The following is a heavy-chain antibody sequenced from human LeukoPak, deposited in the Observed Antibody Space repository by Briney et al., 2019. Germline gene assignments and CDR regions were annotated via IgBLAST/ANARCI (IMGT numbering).Heavy chain of an antibody. D-gene: IGHD3-22*01. CDR2: ISSGNTYI. J-gene: IGHJ4*02. CDR1: NFTFSRYS. CDR3: ARDTASSGHPFDY. Sequence: GGSLRLSCAASNFTFSRYSMNWVRQAPGKGLEWVSSISSGNTYIYYADSVKGRFTISRDNAKNSLYLQMNSLRAEDTAVYYCARDTASSGHPFDYWGQGTLVTVSS. V-gene: IGHV3-21*01.